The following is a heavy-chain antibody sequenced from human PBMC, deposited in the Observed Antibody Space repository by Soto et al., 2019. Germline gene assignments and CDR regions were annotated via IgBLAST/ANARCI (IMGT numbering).Heavy chain of an antibody. D-gene: IGHD3-10*01. CDR3: AEEWGYYGSGSYSVGENYYGMDV. V-gene: IGHV3-30*18. CDR1: GFTFSSYG. Sequence: QVQLVESGGGVVQPGRSLRLSCAASGFTFSSYGMHWVRQAPGKGLEWVAVISYDGSNKYYADSVKGRFTISRDNSKNTRYQQMNILRAEDTAVYYSAEEWGYYGSGSYSVGENYYGMDVWGQGTTVTVSS. CDR2: ISYDGSNK. J-gene: IGHJ6*02.